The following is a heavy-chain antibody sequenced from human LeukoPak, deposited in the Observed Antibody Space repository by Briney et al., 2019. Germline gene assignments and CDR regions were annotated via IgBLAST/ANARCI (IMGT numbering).Heavy chain of an antibody. Sequence: PGGSLRLSCSASGFPFSSYGMSWVRQAPGKGLEWVSYITSSGIIYYADSVKGRFTISRDNAKNSLFLQMNSLRDEDTAVYYCARRTRSSESHSFDYWGQGTLVTVSS. CDR3: ARRTRSSESHSFDY. CDR2: ITSSGII. D-gene: IGHD3-10*01. V-gene: IGHV3-48*02. CDR1: GFPFSSYG. J-gene: IGHJ4*02.